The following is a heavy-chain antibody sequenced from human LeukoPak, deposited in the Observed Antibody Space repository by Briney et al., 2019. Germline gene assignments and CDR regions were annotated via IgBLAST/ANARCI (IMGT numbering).Heavy chain of an antibody. CDR3: AREYYDSSGYYFDY. Sequence: PGGSLRLSCAASGFTFSSYWMSWVRQAPGKGLEWVANIKQDGSEKYYVDSVKGRFTISRDNAKNSLYLQMNSLRAEDTAVYYCAREYYDSSGYYFDYWGQGTLVTVSS. CDR1: GFTFSSYW. J-gene: IGHJ4*02. V-gene: IGHV3-7*01. CDR2: IKQDGSEK. D-gene: IGHD3-22*01.